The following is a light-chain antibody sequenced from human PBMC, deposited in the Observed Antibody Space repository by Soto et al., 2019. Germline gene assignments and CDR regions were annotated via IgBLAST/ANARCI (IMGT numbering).Light chain of an antibody. CDR2: QDS. CDR3: QAWDSSTENLV. V-gene: IGLV3-1*01. CDR1: KLGDKY. J-gene: IGLJ2*01. Sequence: SYELTQPPSVSVSPGQTASITCSGDKLGDKYACWYQQKPGQSPVLVIYQDSKRPSGIPERFSGSNSGNTATLTISGTQAMDEADYYCQAWDSSTENLVFGGGTKLTVL.